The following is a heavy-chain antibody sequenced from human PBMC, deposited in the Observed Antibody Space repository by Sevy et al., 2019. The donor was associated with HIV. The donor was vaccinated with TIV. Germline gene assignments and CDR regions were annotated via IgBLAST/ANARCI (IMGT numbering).Heavy chain of an antibody. V-gene: IGHV3-48*02. J-gene: IGHJ4*02. CDR1: GFIFSSYS. D-gene: IGHD3-16*01. CDR2: ISTGSTTI. Sequence: GGSLRLSCAASGFIFSSYSMNWVRQAPGEGREWISYISTGSTTIYYADSVKGRFTVSRDNARSSLFLQMNSLRDEDTAVYYCAIDPRDGGDYWGQGTLVTVSS. CDR3: AIDPRDGGDY.